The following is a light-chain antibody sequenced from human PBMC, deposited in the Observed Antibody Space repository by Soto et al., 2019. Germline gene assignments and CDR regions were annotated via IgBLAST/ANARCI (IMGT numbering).Light chain of an antibody. J-gene: IGKJ1*01. CDR2: GAS. CDR3: QQYGSSLRT. V-gene: IGKV3-20*01. CDR1: QSVSSSY. Sequence: EIVFTQSPGTPSLSPGEKATLSCRAIQSVSSSYLAWYQQKPGQAPRLLIYGASSRATGIPDRFSGSGSGTDFTLTISRLEPEDFAVYYCQQYGSSLRTFGQGTKVDIK.